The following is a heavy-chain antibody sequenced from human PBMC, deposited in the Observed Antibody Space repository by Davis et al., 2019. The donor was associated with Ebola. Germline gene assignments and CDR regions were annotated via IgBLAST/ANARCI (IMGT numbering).Heavy chain of an antibody. J-gene: IGHJ5*02. CDR2: INQDGSQT. Sequence: PGGSLGLSCAASGFSFRIYWMSWVRQAPGKGLEWVATINQDGSQTYYVDSVKGRFTMSRDDAKNSLYLEMNHLTADDTAVYYCATDAWGGFDPWGQGTLVNVSS. CDR1: GFSFRIYW. CDR3: ATDAWGGFDP. V-gene: IGHV3-7*03. D-gene: IGHD1-26*01.